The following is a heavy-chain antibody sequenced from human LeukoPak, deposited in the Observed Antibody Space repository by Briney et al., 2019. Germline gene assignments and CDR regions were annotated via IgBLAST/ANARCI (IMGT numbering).Heavy chain of an antibody. Sequence: GGSLSLSCEASGFTFSSYARSWFRQAPGKGLEWVSAISGSGGSTYYADSVKGRFTISRDNSKNTLYLQMNSLRAEDTAVYYCAKGFGVAGPGYFQHWGQGTLVTVSS. D-gene: IGHD6-19*01. V-gene: IGHV3-23*01. J-gene: IGHJ1*01. CDR2: ISGSGGST. CDR1: GFTFSSYA. CDR3: AKGFGVAGPGYFQH.